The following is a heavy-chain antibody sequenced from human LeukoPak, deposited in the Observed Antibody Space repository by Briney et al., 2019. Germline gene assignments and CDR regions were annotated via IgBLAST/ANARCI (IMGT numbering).Heavy chain of an antibody. V-gene: IGHV3-48*03. CDR3: ARDYTGGWNDY. Sequence: GGSLRLSCAASGFTFSSYEMNWVRQAPGKGLEWVSYISSSGSTIYYADSVKGRFTISRDNTKNSLYLQMNSLRAEDTAVYYCARDYTGGWNDYWGQGTLVIVSS. D-gene: IGHD7-27*01. J-gene: IGHJ4*02. CDR2: ISSSGSTI. CDR1: GFTFSSYE.